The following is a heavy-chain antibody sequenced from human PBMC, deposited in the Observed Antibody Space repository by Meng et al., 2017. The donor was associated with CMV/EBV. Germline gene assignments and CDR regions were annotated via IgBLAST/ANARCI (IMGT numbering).Heavy chain of an antibody. Sequence: GESLKISCAASGFTFSSYAMHWVRQAPGKGLEWVAVISYDGSNKYYADSVKGRFTISRDNSKNTLYLQMNSLRAEDTAVYYCASDRGFGDLDYWGQGTPVTVSS. J-gene: IGHJ4*02. D-gene: IGHD3-10*01. CDR1: GFTFSSYA. V-gene: IGHV3-30-3*01. CDR2: ISYDGSNK. CDR3: ASDRGFGDLDY.